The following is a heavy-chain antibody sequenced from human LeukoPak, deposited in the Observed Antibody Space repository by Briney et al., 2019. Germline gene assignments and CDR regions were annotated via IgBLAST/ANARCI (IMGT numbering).Heavy chain of an antibody. CDR1: GGSISSSNYY. CDR3: ARYSYSGSSYYFDY. CDR2: IYYSGST. Sequence: PSETLSLTCTVSGGSISSSNYYWGWIRQPPGKGLEWIGTIYYSGSTYYNPSLKSRITISVDTSKNQFSLKLGSVTAADTAEYYCARYSYSGSSYYFDYWGQGTLVTVSS. J-gene: IGHJ4*02. V-gene: IGHV4-39*07. D-gene: IGHD1-26*01.